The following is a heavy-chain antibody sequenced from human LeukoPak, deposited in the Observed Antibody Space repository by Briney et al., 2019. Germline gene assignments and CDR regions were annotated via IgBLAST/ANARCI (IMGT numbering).Heavy chain of an antibody. V-gene: IGHV3-30*02. CDR1: GIPFSSFG. CDR3: AKDIEASI. D-gene: IGHD2-15*01. J-gene: IGHJ4*02. CDR2: IWYDGSNK. Sequence: PGGSLRLSCAAPGIPFSSFGMHWLRQAPGKGLEWVAFIWYDGSNKYYADSVKGRFTVSRDNSKNMMYLQMNSLRAEDTAVYYCAKDIEASIWGQGTLVTVSS.